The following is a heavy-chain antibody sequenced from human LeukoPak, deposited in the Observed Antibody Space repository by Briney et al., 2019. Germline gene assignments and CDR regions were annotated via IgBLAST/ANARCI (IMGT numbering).Heavy chain of an antibody. CDR2: IYYSGST. CDR3: ARQGYYDSSGLFDY. J-gene: IGHJ4*02. CDR1: GGSISSYY. V-gene: IGHV4-59*08. D-gene: IGHD3-22*01. Sequence: SETLSLTCTVSGGSISSYYWSWIRQPPGKGLEWVGYIYYSGSTNYNPSLKSRVTISVDTSKNQFSLKLSSVTAADTAVYYYARQGYYDSSGLFDYWGQGTLVTVSS.